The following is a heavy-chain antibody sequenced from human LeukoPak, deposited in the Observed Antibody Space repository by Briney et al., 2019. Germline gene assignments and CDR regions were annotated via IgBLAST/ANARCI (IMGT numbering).Heavy chain of an antibody. CDR1: GGSFSGYY. D-gene: IGHD2-2*01. CDR2: INHSGST. J-gene: IGHJ4*02. V-gene: IGHV4-34*01. CDR3: ARVKRRYQVLKPLHETPSHYFDY. Sequence: SETLSLTCAVYGGSFSGYYWSWIRQPPGKGLEWIGEINHSGSTNYNPSLKSRVTISVDTSKNQFSLKLSSVTAADTAMYYCARVKRRYQVLKPLHETPSHYFDYWGQGTLVTVSS.